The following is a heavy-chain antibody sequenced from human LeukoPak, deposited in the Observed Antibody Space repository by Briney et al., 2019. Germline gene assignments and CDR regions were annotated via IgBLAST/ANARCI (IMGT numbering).Heavy chain of an antibody. CDR2: IYYSGST. Sequence: PSETLSLTCTVSGGSISSYYWSWIRQPPGKGLEWIGYIYYSGSTNYNPSLKSRVTISVDTSKNQFSLKLSSVTAADTAVYYCARSNGIYDYYYYYMDVWGKGTTVTVSS. J-gene: IGHJ6*03. V-gene: IGHV4-59*01. CDR1: GGSISSYY. CDR3: ARSNGIYDYYYYYMDV. D-gene: IGHD2-8*01.